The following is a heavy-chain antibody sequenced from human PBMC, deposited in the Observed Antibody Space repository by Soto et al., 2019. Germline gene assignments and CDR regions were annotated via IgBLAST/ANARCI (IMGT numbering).Heavy chain of an antibody. J-gene: IGHJ6*01. Sequence: ASVKVYCKAYGYAFTSYPTHLDRQAPGHSLEWIASMPAVNGNIKYTQKFRVGVTFTTDTSASTAYMDLSSLRSDDTAVYYCARAGYTDGSPYCGMDVWGQGTTVTYSS. CDR2: MPAVNGNI. V-gene: IGHV1-3*01. CDR3: ARAGYTDGSPYCGMDV. CDR1: GYAFTSYP. D-gene: IGHD5-18*01.